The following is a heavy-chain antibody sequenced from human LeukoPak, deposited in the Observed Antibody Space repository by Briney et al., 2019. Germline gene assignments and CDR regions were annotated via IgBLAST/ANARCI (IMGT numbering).Heavy chain of an antibody. D-gene: IGHD1-7*01. J-gene: IGHJ6*03. Sequence: SSETLSLTCTISGGSISSYYRSWIRQPPGKGLEWLGYIHYSGSTNYNPSPKSRVTISVDTSKNQFALKLSSVTAADTAVYYCAREGHNWNYRYYYYYDCMDVWGKGTTVTVSS. CDR2: IHYSGST. V-gene: IGHV4-59*01. CDR3: AREGHNWNYRYYYYYDCMDV. CDR1: GGSISSYY.